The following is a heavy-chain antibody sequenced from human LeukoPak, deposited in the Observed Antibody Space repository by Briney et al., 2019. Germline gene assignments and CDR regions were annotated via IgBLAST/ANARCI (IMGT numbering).Heavy chain of an antibody. D-gene: IGHD3-10*01. V-gene: IGHV1-69*05. CDR1: GGTFSSYA. Sequence: SVKVSCKASGGTFSSYAISWVRQAPGQGLEWMGGIIPIFGTANYAQKFQERVTITRDMSTSTAYMELSSLRSEDTAVYYCAATLDYYYGSGSYLDYWGQGTLVTVSS. CDR3: AATLDYYYGSGSYLDY. CDR2: IIPIFGTA. J-gene: IGHJ4*02.